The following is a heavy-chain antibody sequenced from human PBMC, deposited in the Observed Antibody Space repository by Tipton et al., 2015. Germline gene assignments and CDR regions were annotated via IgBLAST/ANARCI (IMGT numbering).Heavy chain of an antibody. Sequence: TLSLTCTVSGASISRGSVWGWIRQPPGKGLEWIVSLYYSGSAYYNPSLKSRVTISVDTSKNQLSLKLRSVTAADTAVYYCARFRFDYFDYWGHGTLVTVSS. D-gene: IGHD3-3*01. CDR2: LYYSGSA. CDR1: GASISRGSV. CDR3: ARFRFDYFDY. J-gene: IGHJ4*01. V-gene: IGHV4-39*07.